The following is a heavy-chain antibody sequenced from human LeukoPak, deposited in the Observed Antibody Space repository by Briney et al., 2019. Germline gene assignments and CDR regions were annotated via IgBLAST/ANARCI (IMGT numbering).Heavy chain of an antibody. CDR2: IKSKTDGGKT. CDR3: STVSPYYGSGTTSPDS. CDR1: GFPFSNAW. Sequence: GGSLRLSYAASGFPFSNAWMSWVRQAPGKGLEWVGRIKSKTDGGKTDYAAPVQGRFSISRDDSENTLYLQMNGLNTEDTAVYYCSTVSPYYGSGTTSPDSWGQGTLVVVSS. J-gene: IGHJ4*02. D-gene: IGHD3-10*01. V-gene: IGHV3-15*01.